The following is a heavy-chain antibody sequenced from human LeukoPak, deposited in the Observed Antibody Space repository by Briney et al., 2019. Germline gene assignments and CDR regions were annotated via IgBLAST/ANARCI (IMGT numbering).Heavy chain of an antibody. CDR1: GGSISSYY. V-gene: IGHV4-59*08. CDR3: ARHPNAPYSNGFIDF. J-gene: IGHJ4*02. D-gene: IGHD3-22*01. CDR2: IYYSGST. Sequence: SETLSLTCTVSGGSISSYYWSWIRQPPGKGLEWIGYIYYSGSTNYNPSLKNRVTISVDTSKNQFSLKLSSVTAADTAVYYCARHPNAPYSNGFIDFWGQGTLVTVSS.